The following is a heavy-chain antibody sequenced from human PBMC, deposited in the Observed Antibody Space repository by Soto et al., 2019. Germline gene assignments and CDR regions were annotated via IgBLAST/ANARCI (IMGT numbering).Heavy chain of an antibody. CDR1: GYTFTSCA. CDR3: ARGHSVNNWFDP. V-gene: IGHV1-3*01. Sequence: ASVKVSCKASGYTFTSCAMHWVRQAPGQRLEWMGWINAGNGNTGYAQKLQGRVTMTRNTSISTAYMELSSLRSEDTAVYYCARGHSVNNWFDPWGQGPLVTVSS. CDR2: INAGNGNT. J-gene: IGHJ5*02.